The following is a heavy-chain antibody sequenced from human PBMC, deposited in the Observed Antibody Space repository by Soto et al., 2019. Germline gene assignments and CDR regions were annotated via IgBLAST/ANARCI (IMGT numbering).Heavy chain of an antibody. D-gene: IGHD2-21*02. CDR2: IHPSGGGT. V-gene: IGHV1-46*02. CDR3: ARGGHIAVVTASFDN. CDR1: GYTFNTNY. J-gene: IGHJ4*02. Sequence: QVQLVQSGAEVRKPGASVKVSCKPSGYTFNTNYLHWLRQAPGQALEWMGVIHPSGGGTTYAQKFLGRVTVTRDTSTTTVFMELSSLRSDDTAVYYCARGGHIAVVTASFDNGGQGTLVTVSS.